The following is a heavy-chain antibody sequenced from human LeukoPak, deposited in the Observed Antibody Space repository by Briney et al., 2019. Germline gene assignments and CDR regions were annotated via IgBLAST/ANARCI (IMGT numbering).Heavy chain of an antibody. Sequence: GGSLRLSCAASGFTFSTYAIHWVRQAPGKGLEWVALISYDGSNQYYADSVKGRFTISRNNFKNTLYLQMTSLRAEDTAVYFCARDRWDYFDSSAYVDYWGQGTLVTVSS. CDR1: GFTFSTYA. V-gene: IGHV3-30*04. CDR3: ARDRWDYFDSSAYVDY. CDR2: ISYDGSNQ. D-gene: IGHD3-22*01. J-gene: IGHJ4*02.